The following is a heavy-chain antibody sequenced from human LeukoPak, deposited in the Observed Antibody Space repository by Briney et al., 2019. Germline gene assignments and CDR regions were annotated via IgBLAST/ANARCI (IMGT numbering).Heavy chain of an antibody. J-gene: IGHJ6*03. V-gene: IGHV4-4*07. CDR1: GGSISSYY. Sequence: PSETLSLTCTVSGGSISSYYWSWIRQPAGKGLEWIERIYTSGSTNYNPSLKSRVTTSVDTSKNQFSLKLSSVTAADTAVYYCARDVGYCSSTSCRYYYYYYMDVWGKGTTVTVSS. D-gene: IGHD2-2*01. CDR3: ARDVGYCSSTSCRYYYYYYMDV. CDR2: IYTSGST.